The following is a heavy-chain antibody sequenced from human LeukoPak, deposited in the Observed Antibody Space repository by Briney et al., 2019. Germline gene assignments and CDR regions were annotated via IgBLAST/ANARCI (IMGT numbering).Heavy chain of an antibody. J-gene: IGHJ4*02. D-gene: IGHD1-26*01. CDR2: IRYDGSNK. CDR1: GFTFSSYG. Sequence: GGSLRLSCAASGFTFSSYGMHWVRQAPGKGLEWVAFIRYDGSNKYYADSVKGRFTISRDNSKNTLYLQMNSQRAEDTAVYYCAKDPQKWESYFDYWGQGTLVTVSS. V-gene: IGHV3-30*02. CDR3: AKDPQKWESYFDY.